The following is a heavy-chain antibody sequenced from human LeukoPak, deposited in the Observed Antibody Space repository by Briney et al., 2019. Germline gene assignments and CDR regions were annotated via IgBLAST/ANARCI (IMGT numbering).Heavy chain of an antibody. V-gene: IGHV4-4*07. J-gene: IGHJ4*02. Sequence: SETLSLTCTVSGGSITSSHWSWIRQPAGQGLEWIGRFSSSGSTNYNPSLESRVTMSVDTSKNQFSLKLSSVTAADTAVYYCARGQNTMIVVQYYFDYWGQGTLVTVSS. CDR1: GGSITSSH. CDR2: FSSSGST. CDR3: ARGQNTMIVVQYYFDY. D-gene: IGHD3-22*01.